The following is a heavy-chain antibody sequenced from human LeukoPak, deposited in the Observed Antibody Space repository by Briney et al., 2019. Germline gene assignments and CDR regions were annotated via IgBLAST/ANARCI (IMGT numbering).Heavy chain of an antibody. Sequence: PGGSLRLSCAASGFTFSSYAMTWVRQAPGKGLEWVSVIYSGGSTYYADSVKGRFTISRHNSKNTLYLQMNSLRAEDTAVYYCARVPAPQYSSGWYFDYWGQGTLVTVSS. V-gene: IGHV3-53*04. CDR3: ARVPAPQYSSGWYFDY. CDR1: GFTFSSYA. J-gene: IGHJ4*02. CDR2: IYSGGST. D-gene: IGHD6-19*01.